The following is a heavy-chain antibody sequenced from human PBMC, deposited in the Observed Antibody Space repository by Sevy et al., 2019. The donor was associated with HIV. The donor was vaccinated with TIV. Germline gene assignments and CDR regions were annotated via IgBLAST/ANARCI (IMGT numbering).Heavy chain of an antibody. CDR2: VSGSGACT. D-gene: IGHD1-26*01. J-gene: IGHJ6*03. CDR1: GFMFSSYA. V-gene: IGHV3-23*01. CDR3: AKNPAVGRYYYIDV. Sequence: GGSLRLSCAASGFMFSSYAMSWVRQAPGKGLEWVSSVSGSGACTYYADSVKGRFTISRDNSKNTLYLQMSSLRVEDTAVYYCAKNPAVGRYYYIDVWGKGTTVTVSS.